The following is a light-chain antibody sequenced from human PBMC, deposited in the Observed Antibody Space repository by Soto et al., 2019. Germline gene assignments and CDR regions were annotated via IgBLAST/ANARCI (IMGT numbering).Light chain of an antibody. Sequence: QSALTQPASVSGSPGQSITISGTGTSGDVGGYNDVSWYQQQPGKDPKFMIYDVSNRPSGVSNRFSGSKSVNTASLTISGLQAEDEADYYCCSYTTSNTRQIVFGTGTKLTLL. CDR1: SGDVGGYND. CDR3: CSYTTSNTRQIV. V-gene: IGLV2-14*01. J-gene: IGLJ1*01. CDR2: DVS.